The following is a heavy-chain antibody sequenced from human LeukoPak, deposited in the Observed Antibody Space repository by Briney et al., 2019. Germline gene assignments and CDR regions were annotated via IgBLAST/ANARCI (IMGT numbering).Heavy chain of an antibody. Sequence: PGGSLRLSCEASGFSFSSYAMNWVRQAPGKGLEWVSSIIGSGANTYFADSVKGRFTISRDNSKNTLYLQMNSLRAEDTAIYYCAKATLGSCSGARCYPFDYRGQGSLVNVSS. V-gene: IGHV3-23*01. CDR1: GFSFSSYA. D-gene: IGHD2-15*01. J-gene: IGHJ4*02. CDR3: AKATLGSCSGARCYPFDY. CDR2: IIGSGANT.